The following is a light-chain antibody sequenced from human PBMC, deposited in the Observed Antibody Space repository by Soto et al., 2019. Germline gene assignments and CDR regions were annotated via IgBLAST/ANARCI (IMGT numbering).Light chain of an antibody. CDR1: SSDVGGYNY. Sequence: QSALTQPASVSGSPGQSITISCTGTSSDVGGYNYVSWYQQHPGKAPKLMIYDVSNRPSGVSNRCSGSKSGNTASLTISGLQAEDEADYYCSSYTSSSICYVFGTGTKLTVL. J-gene: IGLJ1*01. CDR3: SSYTSSSICYV. V-gene: IGLV2-14*01. CDR2: DVS.